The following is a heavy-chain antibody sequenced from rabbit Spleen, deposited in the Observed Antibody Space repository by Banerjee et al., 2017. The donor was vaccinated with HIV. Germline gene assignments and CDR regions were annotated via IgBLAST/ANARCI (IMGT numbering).Heavy chain of an antibody. CDR1: GFDFSHYG. V-gene: IGHV1S45*01. CDR2: INIVTGKS. Sequence: QEQLVESGGGLVQPGGSLKLSCKASGFDFSHYGVSWVRQAPGKGLEWIACINIVTGKSVYASWAKGRFMMSRTSSTTVTLQMTSLTAADTATYFCARDLVSVIGWNFNLWGPGTLVTVS. D-gene: IGHD1-1*01. CDR3: ARDLVSVIGWNFNL. J-gene: IGHJ4*01.